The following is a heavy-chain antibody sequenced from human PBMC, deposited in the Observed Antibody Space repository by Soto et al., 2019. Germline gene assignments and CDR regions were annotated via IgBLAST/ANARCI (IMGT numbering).Heavy chain of an antibody. CDR2: IIPMVGTA. CDR1: GGTFSTYA. Sequence: QVQLVQSGAEVKKPESSVKVSCNAPGGTFSTYAISWVRQAPGQGLEWMGGIIPMVGTANYAQRFQDRVTITADESNNTVYKELRSLRSEDTAVYFCASGIQLWLRRINNGYSGWGQGTLVTVAS. D-gene: IGHD5-18*01. V-gene: IGHV1-69*12. J-gene: IGHJ4*02. CDR3: ASGIQLWLRRINNGYSG.